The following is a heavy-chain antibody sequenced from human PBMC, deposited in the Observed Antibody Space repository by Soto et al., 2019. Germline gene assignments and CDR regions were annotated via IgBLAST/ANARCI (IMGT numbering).Heavy chain of an antibody. CDR2: VYYSGST. CDR3: ARHLRFLA. CDR1: GGSVSSGSYY. D-gene: IGHD3-3*01. V-gene: IGHV4-61*01. J-gene: IGHJ5*02. Sequence: SETLSLTCTVSGGSVSSGSYYWSWIRQPPGKGLEWIGYVYYSGSTNYNPSLKSRVTISVDTSKNQFSLKLSSVTAADTAVYYCARHLRFLAWGQGTLVTVSS.